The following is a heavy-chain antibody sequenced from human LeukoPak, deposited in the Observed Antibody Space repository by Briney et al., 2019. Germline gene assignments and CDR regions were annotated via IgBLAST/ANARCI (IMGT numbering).Heavy chain of an antibody. D-gene: IGHD4-17*01. V-gene: IGHV3-21*01. J-gene: IGHJ6*03. CDR3: ARKRADTVTTYYYYYYMDV. CDR1: GFTFSSYS. CDR2: ISSSSSYI. Sequence: GGSLRLSCAASGFTFSSYSMNWVRQAPGKGLEWVSSISSSSSYIYYADSVKGRFTISRDNAKNSLYLQMNSLRAEDAAVYYCARKRADTVTTYYYYYYMDVWGKGTTVTVSS.